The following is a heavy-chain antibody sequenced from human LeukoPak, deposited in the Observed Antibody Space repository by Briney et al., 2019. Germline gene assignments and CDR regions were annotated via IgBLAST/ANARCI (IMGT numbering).Heavy chain of an antibody. V-gene: IGHV3-21*01. CDR3: ARDDRGFYGDYFHDAFDI. J-gene: IGHJ3*02. Sequence: NPGGSLRLSCAASGFTFSSYSMNWVRQAPGKGLEWVSSISSSSSYIYYADSVKGRFTISRDNAKNSLYLQMNSLRAEDTAVYYCARDDRGFYGDYFHDAFDIWGQRTMVTVSS. D-gene: IGHD4-17*01. CDR1: GFTFSSYS. CDR2: ISSSSSYI.